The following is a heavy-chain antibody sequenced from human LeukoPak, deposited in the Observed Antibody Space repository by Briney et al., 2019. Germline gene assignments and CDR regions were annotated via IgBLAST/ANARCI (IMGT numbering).Heavy chain of an antibody. CDR3: ARQGYCSGGTCYRYFDY. CDR1: GYSISSGYY. V-gene: IGHV4-38-2*01. J-gene: IGHJ4*02. D-gene: IGHD2-15*01. Sequence: SETLSLTCAVSGYSISSGYYRGWIRQPPGKGLEWIGSIYHSGDTYYNPSLKSRITISVDTSKNQFSLKLNSVTAADTAVYYCARQGYCSGGTCYRYFDYWGQGTLVTVSS. CDR2: IYHSGDT.